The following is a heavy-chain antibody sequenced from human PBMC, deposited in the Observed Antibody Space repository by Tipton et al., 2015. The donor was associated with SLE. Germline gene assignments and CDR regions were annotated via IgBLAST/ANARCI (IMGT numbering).Heavy chain of an antibody. CDR3: SCRIAARRSPLIPFDY. D-gene: IGHD6-6*01. CDR2: IHHSGST. V-gene: IGHV4-30-2*01. J-gene: IGHJ4*02. Sequence: TLSLTCAVSGGSITIGGYSWSWIRQPPGKGLEWIGYIHHSGSTNYNPSLKSRVTISADTSKNQFSLKLSSVTAADTAVYYCSCRIAARRSPLIPFDYWGQGSLVTVSS. CDR1: GGSITIGGYS.